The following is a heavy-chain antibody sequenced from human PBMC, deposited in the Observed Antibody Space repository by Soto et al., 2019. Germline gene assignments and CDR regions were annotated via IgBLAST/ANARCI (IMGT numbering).Heavy chain of an antibody. V-gene: IGHV4-34*01. CDR1: GGSFSGYY. D-gene: IGHD6-6*01. J-gene: IGHJ6*02. CDR2: INHSGST. CDR3: ARGGRRIAARYYYYYGMDV. Sequence: PSETLSLTCAVYGGSFSGYYWSWIRQPPGKGLEWIGEINHSGSTNYNPSLKSRVTISVDTSKNQFSLKLSSVTAADTAVYYCARGGRRIAARYYYYYGMDVWGQGTTVTVSS.